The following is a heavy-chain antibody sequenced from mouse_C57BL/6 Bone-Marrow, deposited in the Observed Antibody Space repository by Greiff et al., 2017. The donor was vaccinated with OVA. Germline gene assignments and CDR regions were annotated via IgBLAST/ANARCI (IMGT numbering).Heavy chain of an antibody. Sequence: QVQLKESGPGLVQPSQSLSITCTVSGFSLTSYGVHWVRQSPGKGLEWLGVIWSGGSTDYNAAFISRLSISKDNSKSQVFFKMNSLQADDTAIYYCASSYYYGLYYFDYWGQGTTLTVSS. CDR3: ASSYYYGLYYFDY. V-gene: IGHV2-2*01. CDR1: GFSLTSYG. D-gene: IGHD1-1*01. CDR2: IWSGGST. J-gene: IGHJ2*01.